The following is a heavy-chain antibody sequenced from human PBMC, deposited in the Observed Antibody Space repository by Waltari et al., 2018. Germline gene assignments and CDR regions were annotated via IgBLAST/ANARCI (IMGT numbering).Heavy chain of an antibody. CDR3: ARGAYHDFFWGSDPAHNWFGP. V-gene: IGHV4-38-2*02. J-gene: IGHJ5*02. D-gene: IGHD3-3*01. Sequence: QVQLQESGPGLVKPSETLSLTCTVSGYPISSNYYWDWIRQTPGKGLEWIGNISHDGNPYYNPSLKSRVTISVDPSKRQFSLNMSSVTAADTAVYYCARGAYHDFFWGSDPAHNWFGPWGQGTLVTVSS. CDR2: ISHDGNP. CDR1: GYPISSNYY.